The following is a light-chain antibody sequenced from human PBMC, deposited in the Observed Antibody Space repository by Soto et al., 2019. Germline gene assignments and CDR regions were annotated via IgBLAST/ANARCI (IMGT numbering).Light chain of an antibody. CDR3: QQYGGSPPVFT. Sequence: EIVLTQSPGTLSLSPGERATLSCRASQRVRSNYLAWYQQKPGQTPRLVMYGTSNRATGIPDRFSGSGSGTESLLPISSVEPEDFAVYFCQQYGGSPPVFTFGPGTKVEIK. V-gene: IGKV3-20*01. CDR2: GTS. CDR1: QRVRSNY. J-gene: IGKJ3*01.